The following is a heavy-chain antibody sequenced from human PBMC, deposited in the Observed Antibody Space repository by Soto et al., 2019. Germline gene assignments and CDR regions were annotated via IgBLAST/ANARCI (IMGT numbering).Heavy chain of an antibody. Sequence: GWSLRLSCTCSVFTFVNYGMHWVRQAPGKGLEWVASTSYDGNNKYYADSLKGRFTISRDNPKKMVYLQMTSLGPEDTAVYYCAKGGGSARDFDYWGQGALVTVSS. CDR2: TSYDGNNK. J-gene: IGHJ4*02. CDR1: VFTFVNYG. V-gene: IGHV3-30*18. CDR3: AKGGGSARDFDY. D-gene: IGHD1-26*01.